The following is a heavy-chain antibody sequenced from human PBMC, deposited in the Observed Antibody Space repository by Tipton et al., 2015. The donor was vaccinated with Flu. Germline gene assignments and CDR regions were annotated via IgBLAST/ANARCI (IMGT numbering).Heavy chain of an antibody. V-gene: IGHV4-39*07. CDR2: IYYRGST. D-gene: IGHD1-1*01. CDR3: ARGNWNSNYDNWFDP. CDR1: GGSISSSSTYY. Sequence: TLSLTCTVSGGSISSSSTYYWGWIRQPPGKGLEWIGSIYYRGSTYYNPSLKSRVTISIDTSKNQFSLKLNSVTAADTATYFCARGNWNSNYDNWFDPWGQGTPVTVSS. J-gene: IGHJ5*02.